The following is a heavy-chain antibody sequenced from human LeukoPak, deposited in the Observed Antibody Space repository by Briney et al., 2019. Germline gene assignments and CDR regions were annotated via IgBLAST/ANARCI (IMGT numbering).Heavy chain of an antibody. D-gene: IGHD2-15*01. J-gene: IGHJ5*02. CDR2: MYHSGSA. V-gene: IGHV4-30-2*01. CDR3: ARAHRCTGGTCFNWFDP. CDR1: GGSISSGGYS. Sequence: SETLSLTCTVSGGSISSGGYSWSWIRQPPGKGLEWIGYMYHSGSAYYNPSLESRVTISVDRSNNQFSLRLNSVTAADTAVYYCARAHRCTGGTCFNWFDPWGQGTLVIVSS.